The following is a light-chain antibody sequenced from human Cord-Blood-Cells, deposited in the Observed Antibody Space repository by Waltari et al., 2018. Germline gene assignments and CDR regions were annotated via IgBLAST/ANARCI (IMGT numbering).Light chain of an antibody. CDR3: CSYAGSSTLV. CDR2: EGS. V-gene: IGLV2-23*01. Sequence: QSALTQPASVSGSPGPSITISCTGTSSDVGSYNLVSWYQQHPGKAPKLMIYEGSKRPLGVYNRFSGSKSGNTASLTISGLQAEDEADYYCCSYAGSSTLVFGGGTKLTVL. J-gene: IGLJ2*01. CDR1: SSDVGSYNL.